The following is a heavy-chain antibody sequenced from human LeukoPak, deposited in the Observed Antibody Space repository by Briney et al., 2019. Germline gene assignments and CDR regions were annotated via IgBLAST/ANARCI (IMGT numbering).Heavy chain of an antibody. J-gene: IGHJ4*02. V-gene: IGHV4-34*01. CDR1: GGSFSGYY. CDR2: INHSGST. D-gene: IGHD5-18*01. CDR3: ARGFQLWENQIDY. Sequence: SETLPLTCAVYGGSFSGYYWSWIRQPPGKGLEWIGEINHSGSTNYNPSLKSRVTISVDTSKNQFSLKLSSVTAADTAVYYCARGFQLWENQIDYWGQGTLVTVSS.